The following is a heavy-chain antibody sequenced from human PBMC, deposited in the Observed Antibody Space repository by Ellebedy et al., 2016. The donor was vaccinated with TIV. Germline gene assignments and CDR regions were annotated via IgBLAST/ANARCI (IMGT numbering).Heavy chain of an antibody. CDR1: GYTSTSDW. CDR2: IDPSDSYT. D-gene: IGHD5-18*01. CDR3: ARLTAYSYSYGDDY. J-gene: IGHJ4*02. V-gene: IGHV5-10-1*01. Sequence: GESLKISCKVSGYTSTSDWITWVRQMPGKGLEWMGMIDPSDSYTKYSPSFQGHVTILVDKSIRTAYLQCSSLKASDTAMYYCARLTAYSYSYGDDYWGQGTLVTVSS.